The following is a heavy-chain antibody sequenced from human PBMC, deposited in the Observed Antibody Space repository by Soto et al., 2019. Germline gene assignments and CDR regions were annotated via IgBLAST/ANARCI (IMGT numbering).Heavy chain of an antibody. CDR3: ARDNGHSPKDVLRFVEWLWILDY. Sequence: QVQLVESGGGGVQPGRSLRLSCAASGFTFSSYAMHWVRQAPGKGLEWVAVISYYGSNTYYADSVKGRFTISRDNSKNTLYLQMTSMIAVDTAVYYCARDNGHSPKDVLRFVEWLWILDYWVQGTLVTVSS. V-gene: IGHV3-30-3*01. J-gene: IGHJ4*02. CDR1: GFTFSSYA. D-gene: IGHD3-3*01. CDR2: ISYYGSNT.